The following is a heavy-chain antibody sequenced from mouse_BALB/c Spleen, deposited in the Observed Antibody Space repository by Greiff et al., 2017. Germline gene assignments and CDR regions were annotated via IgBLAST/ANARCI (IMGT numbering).Heavy chain of an antibody. CDR2: IWTGGGT. CDR1: GFSLTSYD. J-gene: IGHJ3*01. V-gene: IGHV2-9-2*01. Sequence: QVQLQQSGPGLVAPSQSLSITCTVSGFSLTSYDISWIRQPPGKGLEWLGVIWTGGGTNYNSAFMSRLSISKDNSKSQVFLKMNSLQTDDTAIYYCVSRDSSGFAWFAYWGQGTLVTVSA. D-gene: IGHD3-2*01. CDR3: VSRDSSGFAWFAY.